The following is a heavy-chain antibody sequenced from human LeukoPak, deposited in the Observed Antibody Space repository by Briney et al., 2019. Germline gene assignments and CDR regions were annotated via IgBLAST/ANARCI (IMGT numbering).Heavy chain of an antibody. J-gene: IGHJ6*02. CDR3: ARGSGYGMDV. V-gene: IGHV3-13*01. CDR1: GFTFSGYD. Sequence: GGSLRLSRAASGFTFSGYDMHWVRQATGKGLEWVSAIGTAGDTYYPGSVKGRFTISRENAKNSLYLQMNSLRAGDTAVYYCARGSGYGMDVWGQGTTVTVSS. CDR2: IGTAGDT.